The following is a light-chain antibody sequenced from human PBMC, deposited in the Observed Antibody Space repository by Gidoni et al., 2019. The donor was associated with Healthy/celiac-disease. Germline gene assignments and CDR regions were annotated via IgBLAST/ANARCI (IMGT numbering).Light chain of an antibody. J-gene: IGKJ4*01. CDR1: QSLLHSNGYNY. Sequence: DIVMTQSPLSLPVTPGEPASISCRSSQSLLHSNGYNYLDWYLQTPGQSPQLLIYLGSNRASGVPYRFSGSGSGTDFTLKISRVEAEDVGVYYCMQALQTPLTFGGGTKVEIK. V-gene: IGKV2-28*01. CDR3: MQALQTPLT. CDR2: LGS.